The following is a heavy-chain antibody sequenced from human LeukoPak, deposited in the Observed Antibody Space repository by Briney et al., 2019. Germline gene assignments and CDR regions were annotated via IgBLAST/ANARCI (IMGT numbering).Heavy chain of an antibody. J-gene: IGHJ4*01. V-gene: IGHV3-23*01. D-gene: IGHD6-19*01. CDR2: LSGSGITT. CDR3: AKGIYSSGWSYFDY. CDR1: GFTFSSYA. Sequence: GGSLRLSCAASGFTFSSYAMSWVRQAPGKGLEWVSTLSGSGITTYYADSVKGRFTISRDNSKNTLYLQMSSLRAEDTAVYYCAKGIYSSGWSYFDYWGHGTLVTVSS.